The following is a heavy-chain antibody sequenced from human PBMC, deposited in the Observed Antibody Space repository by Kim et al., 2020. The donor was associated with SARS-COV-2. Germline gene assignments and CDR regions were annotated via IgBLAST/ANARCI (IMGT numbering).Heavy chain of an antibody. CDR3: AKDMSPREGTYYDLLTGDLATNFDY. J-gene: IGHJ4*02. CDR2: ICWNSGSI. V-gene: IGHV3-9*01. D-gene: IGHD3-9*01. Sequence: GGSLRLSCAASGFTFDDYAMHWVRQAPGKGLEWVSGICWNSGSIGYADSVKGRFTISRDNAKNSLYLQMNSLRAEDTALYYCAKDMSPREGTYYDLLTGDLATNFDYWGQGTLVTVSS. CDR1: GFTFDDYA.